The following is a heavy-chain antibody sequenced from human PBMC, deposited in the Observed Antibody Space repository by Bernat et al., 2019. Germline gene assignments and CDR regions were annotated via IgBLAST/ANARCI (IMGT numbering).Heavy chain of an antibody. Sequence: QVQLVESGGGVVQPGRSLRLSCAASGFTSSSYAMHWVRQAPGKGLGWVAVISYDGSTKSYADSVKDRFTISRDNSKNTLFLQMNTLKSEDTAVHYCARDREGSSFIPIYFDFWGQGTLVTVS. V-gene: IGHV3-30-3*01. CDR3: ARDREGSSFIPIYFDF. D-gene: IGHD6-6*01. J-gene: IGHJ4*02. CDR1: GFTSSSYA. CDR2: ISYDGSTK.